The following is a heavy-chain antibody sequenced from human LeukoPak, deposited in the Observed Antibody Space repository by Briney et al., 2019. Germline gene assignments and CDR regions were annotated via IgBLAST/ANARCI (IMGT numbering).Heavy chain of an antibody. CDR2: ISGGGGTT. CDR1: GFTFSTYA. V-gene: IGHV3-23*01. CDR3: AKDNPYCSSTNCYFDY. D-gene: IGHD2-2*01. Sequence: GGSLRLSCAASGFTFSTYAMHWVRQAPGKGLEWVSAISGGGGTTYYADSVKARFTISRDNSKNTLYLQMNTLRAEDTAVYYCAKDNPYCSSTNCYFDYWGQGTLVTVSS. J-gene: IGHJ4*02.